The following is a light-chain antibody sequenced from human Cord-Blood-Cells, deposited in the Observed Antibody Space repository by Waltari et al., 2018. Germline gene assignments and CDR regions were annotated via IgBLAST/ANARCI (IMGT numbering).Light chain of an antibody. CDR1: SSNIGSNT. V-gene: IGLV1-44*01. CDR3: AAWDDSLKEV. CDR2: SNN. Sequence: QSVLTQPPSASGTPGQRVTISCSGSSSNIGSNTVNWYQQLPGTAPKLLIYSNNQRPSGVPDRFSGSESGTSASLAISGLQSEDEADYYCAAWDDSLKEVFGGGTKLTVL. J-gene: IGLJ3*02.